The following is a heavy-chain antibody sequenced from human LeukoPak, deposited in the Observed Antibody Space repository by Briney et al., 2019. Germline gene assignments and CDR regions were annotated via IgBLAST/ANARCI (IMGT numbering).Heavy chain of an antibody. D-gene: IGHD6-19*01. CDR1: GFTLSNSG. CDR3: VRSVSGWYGFFDY. V-gene: IGHV3-74*01. Sequence: GGSLRLSCVASGFTLSNSGMHWVRQAPGKGLVWVSRINMDGSTTNYADSVRGRFTISRDNAKNTLHLQMNSLRAEDTAVYYCVRSVSGWYGFFDYWGQGTLVTLSS. CDR2: INMDGSTT. J-gene: IGHJ4*02.